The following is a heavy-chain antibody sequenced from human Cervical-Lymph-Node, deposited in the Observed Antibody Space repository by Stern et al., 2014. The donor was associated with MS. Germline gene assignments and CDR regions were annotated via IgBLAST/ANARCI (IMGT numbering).Heavy chain of an antibody. CDR2: INHTGST. V-gene: IGHV4-34*01. D-gene: IGHD1-1*01. Sequence: QVQLQQWGAGLLKPSETLSLTCAVYGGSFSGYYWSWIRQSPGEGLEWIGEINHTGSTIYNPSLKSRVTISVDTSKNKFSLKLSSVTAADTAVYYCAREVESEGDYFDYWGQGTLVTVSS. CDR1: GGSFSGYY. J-gene: IGHJ4*02. CDR3: AREVESEGDYFDY.